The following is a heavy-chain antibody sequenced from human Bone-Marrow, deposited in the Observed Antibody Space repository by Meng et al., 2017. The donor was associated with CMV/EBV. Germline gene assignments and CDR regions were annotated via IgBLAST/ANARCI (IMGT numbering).Heavy chain of an antibody. D-gene: IGHD3-3*01. V-gene: IGHV3-15*01. CDR2: IKSKTDGGTT. CDR1: GFTFSNAW. J-gene: IGHJ4*02. Sequence: GESLKISCAASGFTFSNAWMSWVRQAPGKGLEWVGCIKSKTDGGTTDYAAPVKGRFTISRDDSKNTLYLQMNSLKTEDTAVYYCTTERYYDFWSGYLSPGYWGQGTRVTCYS. CDR3: TTERYYDFWSGYLSPGY.